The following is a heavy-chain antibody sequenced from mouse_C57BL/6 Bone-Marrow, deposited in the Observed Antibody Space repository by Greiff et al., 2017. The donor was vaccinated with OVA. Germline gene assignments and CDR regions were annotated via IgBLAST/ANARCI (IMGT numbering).Heavy chain of an antibody. V-gene: IGHV5-6*01. CDR3: ARDLYGSSLFDY. J-gene: IGHJ2*01. CDR1: GFTFSSYG. D-gene: IGHD1-1*01. Sequence: EVQLQESGGDLVKPGGSLKLSCAASGFTFSSYGMSWVRQTPDKRLEWVATISSGGSYTYYPDSVKGRFTISRDNAKNTLYLQMSSLKSEDTAMYYCARDLYGSSLFDYWGQGTTLTVSS. CDR2: ISSGGSYT.